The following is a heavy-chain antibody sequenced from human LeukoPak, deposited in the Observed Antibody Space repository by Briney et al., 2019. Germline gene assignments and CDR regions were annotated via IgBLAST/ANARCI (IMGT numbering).Heavy chain of an antibody. CDR1: GFTFSSYS. V-gene: IGHV3-21*01. Sequence: PGGSLRLSCAASGFTFSSYSMNWVRQAPGKGLEWVSSISSSSSYIYYADSVKGRFTISRDNAKNSLYLQMNSLRAEDTAVYYCARVITMVRGEDYYYYMDVWGKGTTVTVSS. D-gene: IGHD3-10*01. CDR2: ISSSSSYI. J-gene: IGHJ6*03. CDR3: ARVITMVRGEDYYYYMDV.